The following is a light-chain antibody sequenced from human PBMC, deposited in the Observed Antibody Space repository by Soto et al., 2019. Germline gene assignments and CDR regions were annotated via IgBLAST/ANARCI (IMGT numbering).Light chain of an antibody. CDR2: RNN. J-gene: IGLJ3*02. CDR1: SSNIGSNY. CDR3: AAWDDSLSGWV. V-gene: IGLV1-47*01. Sequence: QSVLTQPPSASGTPGQRVTLSCSGSSSNIGSNYVYWYQQLPGTAPKLLIYRNNQRPSEVPDRFSGSKSGTSASLAISGLRSEDEADYYCAAWDDSLSGWVFGGGTKLTVL.